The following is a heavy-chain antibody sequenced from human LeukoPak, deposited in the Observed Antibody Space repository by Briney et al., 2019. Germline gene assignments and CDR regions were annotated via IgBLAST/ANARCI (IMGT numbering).Heavy chain of an antibody. V-gene: IGHV3-11*01. CDR1: GFTFSDYY. J-gene: IGHJ4*02. CDR2: ISSSGSTI. CDR3: ARAPSLGYCSSTSCLKDY. Sequence: GGSLRLSCAASGFTFSDYYMSWIRQAPGKGLEWVSDISSSGSTIYYADSVKGRFTISRDNAKNSLYLQMNSLRAEDTAVYYCARAPSLGYCSSTSCLKDYWGQGTLVTVSS. D-gene: IGHD2-2*01.